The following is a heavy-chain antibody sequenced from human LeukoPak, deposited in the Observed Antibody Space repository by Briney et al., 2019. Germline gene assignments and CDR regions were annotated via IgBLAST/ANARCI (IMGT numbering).Heavy chain of an antibody. D-gene: IGHD5-12*01. CDR1: GLTFDDYA. CDR2: INWNSDSI. CDR3: AINGGGDSGYGNFDY. Sequence: GRSLRLSCAVSGLTFDDYAMHWVRQVPGKGLEWVSGINWNSDSIGYADSVKGRFTTSRDNAKNSLYLQMNSLRAEDTAFYYCAINGGGDSGYGNFDYWGQGTLVTVSS. V-gene: IGHV3-9*01. J-gene: IGHJ4*02.